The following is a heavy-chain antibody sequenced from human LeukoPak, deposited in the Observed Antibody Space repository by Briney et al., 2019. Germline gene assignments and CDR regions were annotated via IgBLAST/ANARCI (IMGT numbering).Heavy chain of an antibody. CDR1: GFTFSSYA. V-gene: IGHV3-23*01. CDR3: AKDHGPTRSTSCLEY. D-gene: IGHD2-2*01. J-gene: IGHJ4*02. CDR2: ISGSGGST. Sequence: GGSLRLSCAASGFTFSSYAMSWVRQAPGKGLEWVSAISGSGGSTYYADSVKGRFTISRDNSKNTLYLQMNSLRAEDTAVYYCAKDHGPTRSTSCLEYWGQGTLVTVSS.